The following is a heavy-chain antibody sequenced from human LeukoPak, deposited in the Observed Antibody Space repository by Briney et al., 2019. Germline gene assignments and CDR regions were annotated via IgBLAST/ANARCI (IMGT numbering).Heavy chain of an antibody. CDR1: GYTFTGYY. D-gene: IGHD1-26*01. J-gene: IGHJ6*02. V-gene: IGHV1-2*02. CDR2: INPNSGGT. Sequence: GASLKVSCKASGYTFTGYYMDWGRQAPGQGLEWMVWINPNSGGTNYAQKFQVRVTITRDTSISTAYMELSRLRSDDTAVYYCARRGSHNYGMDVWGQGATVTVSS. CDR3: ARRGSHNYGMDV.